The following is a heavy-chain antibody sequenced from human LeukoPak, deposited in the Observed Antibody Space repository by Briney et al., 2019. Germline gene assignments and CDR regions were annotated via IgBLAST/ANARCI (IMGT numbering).Heavy chain of an antibody. CDR1: GGSIRSYY. V-gene: IGHV4-59*01. J-gene: IGHJ5*02. CDR2: ISYSGST. CDR3: ARDRDYVGGFDP. Sequence: SETLSLTCTVSGGSIRSYYWSWIRQPPGKGLEWIGYISYSGSTNYNPSLRSRVTISVDTSENHLSLKVTSVTAADTAVYYCARDRDYVGGFDPWGQGILVTVSS. D-gene: IGHD2-21*01.